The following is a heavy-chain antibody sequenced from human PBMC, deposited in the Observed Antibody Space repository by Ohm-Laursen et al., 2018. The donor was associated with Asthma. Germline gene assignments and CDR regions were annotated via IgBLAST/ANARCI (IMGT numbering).Heavy chain of an antibody. CDR1: GYTFSRYS. CDR3: ARNGPEWELPGREYSLHH. CDR2: ISTASRFI. Sequence: SLRLSCAASGYTFSRYSIHWVRQIPGKGLEWVASISTASRFIYYADSVRGRFTTSRDNARNSVYLQMNSLRAEDTALYYCARNGPEWELPGREYSLHHWGGGTLVTVSS. V-gene: IGHV3-21*01. J-gene: IGHJ1*01. D-gene: IGHD1-26*01.